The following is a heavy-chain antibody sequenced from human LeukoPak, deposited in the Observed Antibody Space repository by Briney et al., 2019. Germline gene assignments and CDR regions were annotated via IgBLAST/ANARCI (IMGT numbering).Heavy chain of an antibody. CDR3: ARVDILTGPYNWFDP. CDR2: LYYSGST. J-gene: IGHJ5*02. Sequence: SETLSLTCTVSGGSISSSTFYWGWIRQPPGKGLEWIGSLYYSGSTYYNPSLKSRVTISVDTSKNQFSLKLSSVTAADTAVYYCARVDILTGPYNWFDPWGQGTLVTVSS. V-gene: IGHV4-39*01. CDR1: GGSISSSTFY. D-gene: IGHD3-9*01.